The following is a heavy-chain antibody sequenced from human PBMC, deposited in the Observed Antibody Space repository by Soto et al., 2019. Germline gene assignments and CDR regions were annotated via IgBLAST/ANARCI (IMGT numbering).Heavy chain of an antibody. D-gene: IGHD2-21*02. J-gene: IGHJ4*02. CDR2: IYYSGST. Sequence: QVQLQESGPGLVKPSQTLSLTCTVSGGSISSGDYYWSWIRQPPGKGLEWIGYIYYSGSTYYNPSLKSRVTISVDTSKNQFSLKLSSVTAADTAVYDCARVGAYCGGDFYFDYWGQGTQVNVSS. CDR1: GGSISSGDYY. V-gene: IGHV4-30-4*01. CDR3: ARVGAYCGGDFYFDY.